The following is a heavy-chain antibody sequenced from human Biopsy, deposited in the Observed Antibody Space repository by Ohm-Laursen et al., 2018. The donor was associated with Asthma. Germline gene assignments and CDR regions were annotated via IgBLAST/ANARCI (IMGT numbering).Heavy chain of an antibody. CDR2: MNTNSGTP. CDR1: GYTLTSYG. CDR3: TRAGSTFVADY. J-gene: IGHJ4*01. V-gene: IGHV7-4-1*01. D-gene: IGHD5-12*01. Sequence: ASVKVSCKASGYTLTSYGMNWVRQAPGQGLEWMGWMNTNSGTPTYVQGFSGRFVFSLDPPVTTAYLQIDSLRSEDTGVYYCTRAGSTFVADYWGQGTLVTVSS.